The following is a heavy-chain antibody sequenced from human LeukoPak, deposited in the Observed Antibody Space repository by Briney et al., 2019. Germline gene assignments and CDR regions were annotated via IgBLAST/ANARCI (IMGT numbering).Heavy chain of an antibody. Sequence: TGGSLRLSCAASGFNFSCYSMNWVRQAPGKGLGWVSYISFTTRVIYYADSVKGRFTISRDNSKSTLYLQMNSLRAEDTAVYYCARDGTWEGVIVLSLDYWGQGILVTVSS. CDR1: GFNFSCYS. J-gene: IGHJ4*02. V-gene: IGHV3-48*01. D-gene: IGHD3-16*02. CDR3: ARDGTWEGVIVLSLDY. CDR2: ISFTTRVI.